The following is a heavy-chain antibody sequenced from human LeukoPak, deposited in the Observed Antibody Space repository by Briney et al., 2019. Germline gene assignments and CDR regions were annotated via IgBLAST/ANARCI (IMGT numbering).Heavy chain of an antibody. CDR3: AKDDGYFDY. CDR1: GFTFSSYA. V-gene: IGHV3-23*01. Sequence: GGSLRLSCAASGFTFSSYAMSWVRQAPGKGLEWVSSISGSVGRTYYADSVKGRFTISRDNSKNTLSLQMNSLRAEDTAVYYCAKDDGYFDYWGQGTLVTVSS. CDR2: ISGSVGRT. D-gene: IGHD5-24*01. J-gene: IGHJ4*02.